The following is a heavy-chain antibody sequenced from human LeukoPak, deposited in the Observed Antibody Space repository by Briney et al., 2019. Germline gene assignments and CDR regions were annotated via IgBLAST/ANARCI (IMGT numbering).Heavy chain of an antibody. CDR3: ARADAFDI. V-gene: IGHV1-2*06. CDR2: INPNSGGT. J-gene: IGHJ3*02. CDR1: GYTFTGYY. Sequence: ASVTVSCTASGYTFTGYYMYWVRQAPGQGLEWMGRINPNSGGTNYAQKFQGRVTMTRDTSISTAYMELTRLKSDDTAVYYCARADAFDIWGQGTMVTVSS.